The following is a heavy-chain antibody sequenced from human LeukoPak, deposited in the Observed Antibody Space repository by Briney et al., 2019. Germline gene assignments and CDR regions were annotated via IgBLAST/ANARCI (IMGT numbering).Heavy chain of an antibody. J-gene: IGHJ4*02. CDR3: ARAGGCNWNAELDY. D-gene: IGHD1-1*01. CDR2: ISDYSGDT. CDR1: GYTFTSYG. V-gene: IGHV1-18*01. Sequence: GASVKVSCKASGYTFTSYGISWVRQAPGQGLEWMGWISDYSGDTNYAQKLQGRVTMTTDTSTSTAYMELRSLRSDDTAVYYCARAGGCNWNAELDYWGQGTLVTVSS.